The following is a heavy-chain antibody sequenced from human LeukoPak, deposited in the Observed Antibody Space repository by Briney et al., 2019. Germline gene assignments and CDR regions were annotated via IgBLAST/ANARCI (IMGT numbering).Heavy chain of an antibody. Sequence: GGSLRLSCAASGFTFDDYAMHWVRQAPGKGLEWVSGISWNSGSIGYADSVKGRFTISRDNAKNSLYLQMNSLRAEDTALYYCARAYYYDSSGPDYWGQGTLVTVSS. D-gene: IGHD3-22*01. CDR3: ARAYYYDSSGPDY. CDR1: GFTFDDYA. J-gene: IGHJ4*02. V-gene: IGHV3-9*01. CDR2: ISWNSGSI.